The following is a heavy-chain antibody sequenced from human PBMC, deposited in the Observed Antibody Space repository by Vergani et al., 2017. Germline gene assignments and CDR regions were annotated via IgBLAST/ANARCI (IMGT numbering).Heavy chain of an antibody. CDR3: VREQQLAYYFDY. Sequence: QVKLKESGPGLVKPSETLSLTCTVSGGSISSYYWSWIRQPPGKGLEWIGYIYYSGSTNYNPSLKSRVTISVDTSKNQFSLKLSSVTAADTAVYYCVREQQLAYYFDYWGQGTLVTVSS. D-gene: IGHD6-13*01. CDR2: IYYSGST. V-gene: IGHV4-59*01. J-gene: IGHJ4*02. CDR1: GGSISSYY.